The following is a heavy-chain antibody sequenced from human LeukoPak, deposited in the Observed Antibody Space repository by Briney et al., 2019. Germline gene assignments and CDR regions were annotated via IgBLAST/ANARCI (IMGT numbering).Heavy chain of an antibody. CDR2: IYVSGST. CDR3: AREVYYDSSGYYYYYYGMDV. J-gene: IGHJ6*02. D-gene: IGHD3-22*01. Sequence: PSETLSLTCTVSGVSISSYYWSWIRQPPGKGLEWIGYIYVSGSTNYNPSLKSRVTISLDTSKNQFSLKLSSVTAADTAVYYCAREVYYDSSGYYYYYYGMDVWGQGTTVTVSS. V-gene: IGHV4-59*01. CDR1: GVSISSYY.